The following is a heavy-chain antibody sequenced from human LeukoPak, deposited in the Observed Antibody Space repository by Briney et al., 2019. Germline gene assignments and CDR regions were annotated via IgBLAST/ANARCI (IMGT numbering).Heavy chain of an antibody. CDR1: GFTFSSYG. V-gene: IGHV3-48*04. D-gene: IGHD3-10*01. J-gene: IGHJ4*02. Sequence: GGSLRLSCAASGFTFSSYGMHWVRQAPGRGLEWVSYITRSSSTTHYADSMKGRFTISRDNAKNSLYLQMNSLRAEDTAVYYCARDEWGLWFGDPWGQGTLVTVSS. CDR2: ITRSSSTT. CDR3: ARDEWGLWFGDP.